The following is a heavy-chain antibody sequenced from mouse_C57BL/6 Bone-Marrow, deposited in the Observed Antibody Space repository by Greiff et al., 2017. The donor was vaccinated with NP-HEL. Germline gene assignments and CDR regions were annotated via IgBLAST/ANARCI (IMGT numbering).Heavy chain of an antibody. D-gene: IGHD1-1*01. CDR1: GFTFSSYG. CDR2: ISSGGSYP. V-gene: IGHV5-6*01. Sequence: EVQGVESGGDLVKPGGSLKLSCAASGFTFSSYGMSWVRPTPDKRLAWVATISSGGSYPYYPDSVKGRFTISRDNAKNTLYLQMSSLKSEDTAMYYCARHDYGSSYWYFDVWGTGTTVTVSS. CDR3: ARHDYGSSYWYFDV. J-gene: IGHJ1*03.